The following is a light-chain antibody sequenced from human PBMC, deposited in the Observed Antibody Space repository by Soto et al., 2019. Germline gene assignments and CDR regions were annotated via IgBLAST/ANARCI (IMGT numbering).Light chain of an antibody. V-gene: IGKV3-20*01. CDR2: GAS. J-gene: IGKJ1*01. CDR3: QQYGDSLVT. Sequence: EIVLTQSPGTLSLSPGERATLSCRASQSVSSSYLAWYHQKPGQAPRLLIYGASSRATGVPDRFSGSGSGTDFTLTISRLEPEDFAVYYWQQYGDSLVTFGQGTKVEIK. CDR1: QSVSSSY.